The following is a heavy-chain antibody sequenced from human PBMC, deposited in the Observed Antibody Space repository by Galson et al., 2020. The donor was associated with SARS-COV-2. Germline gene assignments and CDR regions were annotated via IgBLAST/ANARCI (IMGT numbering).Heavy chain of an antibody. CDR1: DGSISSGSSS. Sequence: SETLSLTCTVSDGSISSGSSSWSWIWQPAGKGLEWIGRLYTSGPTNYNPSLQSRFNISVDTSKNQFSLKLTSVTAADTAVYYCSRGPYGGYDFSSRGYYFNYVVVLGKGTTVPFSS. J-gene: IGHJ6*03. D-gene: IGHD5-12*01. V-gene: IGHV4-61*02. CDR2: LYTSGPT. CDR3: SRGPYGGYDFSSRGYYFNYVVV.